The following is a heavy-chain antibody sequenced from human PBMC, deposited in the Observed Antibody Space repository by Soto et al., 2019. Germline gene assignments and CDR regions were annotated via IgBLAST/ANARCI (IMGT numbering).Heavy chain of an antibody. CDR2: IQQDGSEK. CDR3: ARMRGYSYFDS. Sequence: EVQLVESGGGLVQPGGSLRLSCAASGFTFSNYWMSWVHQAPGKGLEWVANIQQDGSEKSYVDSVKGRFTISRDNAKNSLFLQMNSLRAEDTAVYYCARMRGYSYFDSWGQGTLVTVSS. V-gene: IGHV3-7*05. CDR1: GFTFSNYW. D-gene: IGHD3-22*01. J-gene: IGHJ4*02.